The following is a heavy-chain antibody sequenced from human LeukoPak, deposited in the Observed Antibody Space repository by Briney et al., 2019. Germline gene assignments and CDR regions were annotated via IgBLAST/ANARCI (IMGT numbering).Heavy chain of an antibody. J-gene: IGHJ4*02. CDR1: GFTLSSYA. Sequence: PGGSLRHSCAASGFTLSSYAMHWVRQAPGKGVEWVAVISYDGSSKYYADSVKGRFTISRDNSKNTLYLQMNSLRAEDTAVYYCARSYYDILSALYFDYWGQGTLVTVSS. V-gene: IGHV3-30*04. CDR2: ISYDGSSK. D-gene: IGHD3-9*01. CDR3: ARSYYDILSALYFDY.